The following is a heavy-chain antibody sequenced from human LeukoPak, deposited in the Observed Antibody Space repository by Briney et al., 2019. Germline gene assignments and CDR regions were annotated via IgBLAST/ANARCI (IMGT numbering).Heavy chain of an antibody. V-gene: IGHV4-59*08. J-gene: IGHJ4*02. D-gene: IGHD5-18*01. CDR2: MYYTGTT. CDR3: ARGYTYGDF. CDR1: GGSINSSS. Sequence: PSETLSLACSVSGGSINSSSWSWIRQPPGKGLEWIAYMYYTGTTKYNPSLSSRVTISVDASKNQFFLKLTSVTAADTAVYYCARGYTYGDFWGPGTLVTVSS.